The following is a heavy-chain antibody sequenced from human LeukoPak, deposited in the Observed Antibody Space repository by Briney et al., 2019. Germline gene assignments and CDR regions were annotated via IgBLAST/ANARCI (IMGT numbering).Heavy chain of an antibody. CDR2: IKPDGSEK. Sequence: GGSLRLSCVASGFTFSDYWMTWVRQAPGKGLEWVANIKPDGSEKFYVDSVKGRFTISRDNAKNSLYLQMNSLRVEDTAVYHCARSEAGGTYWGQGTLVTVSS. D-gene: IGHD3-16*01. CDR1: GFTFSDYW. V-gene: IGHV3-7*01. J-gene: IGHJ4*02. CDR3: ARSEAGGTY.